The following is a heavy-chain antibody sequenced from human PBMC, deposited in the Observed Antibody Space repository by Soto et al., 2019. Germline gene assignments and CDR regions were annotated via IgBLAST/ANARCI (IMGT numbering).Heavy chain of an antibody. CDR1: GYTFTSYA. V-gene: IGHV1-3*01. J-gene: IGHJ4*02. D-gene: IGHD3-10*01. CDR3: ARGSVLLGLDY. Sequence: XSVKVSCKAPGYTFTSYAMHWVRQAPGQRLEWMGWINAGNGNTKYSQKFQGRVTITRDTSASTAYMELSSLRSEDTAVYYCARGSVLLGLDYWGQGTLVTVSS. CDR2: INAGNGNT.